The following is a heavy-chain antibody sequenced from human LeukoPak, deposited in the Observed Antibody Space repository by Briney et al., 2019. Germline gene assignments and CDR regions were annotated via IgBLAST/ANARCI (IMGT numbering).Heavy chain of an antibody. CDR2: IYPRDSDT. CDR3: ARAGMSAAVLDY. V-gene: IGHV5-51*01. D-gene: IGHD6-13*01. Sequence: GESLKISCKGFGYDFTTIWIGGVRQTPGKGLEWMGIIYPRDSDTRYSPSFKGQATISVDKSISTAYLQWSSLKASDTAMYYCARAGMSAAVLDYWGQGTLVTVSS. J-gene: IGHJ4*02. CDR1: GYDFTTIW.